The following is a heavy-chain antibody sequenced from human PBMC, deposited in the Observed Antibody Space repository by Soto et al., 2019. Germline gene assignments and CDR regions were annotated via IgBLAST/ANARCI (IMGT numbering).Heavy chain of an antibody. Sequence: QVQLQQWGAGLLKPSETLSLTCAVYGGSFSGYYWSWIRQPPGKGLEWIGETNHSGSTNYNPSLKSRGTISVDTSENQFSLKLSSVTAADTAVYYCARGLTIAAAGSGWFDPWGQGTLVTVST. V-gene: IGHV4-34*01. J-gene: IGHJ5*02. CDR2: TNHSGST. CDR3: ARGLTIAAAGSGWFDP. CDR1: GGSFSGYY. D-gene: IGHD6-13*01.